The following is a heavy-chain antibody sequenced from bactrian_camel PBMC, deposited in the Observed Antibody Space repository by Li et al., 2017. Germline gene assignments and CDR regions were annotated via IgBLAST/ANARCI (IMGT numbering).Heavy chain of an antibody. Sequence: HVQLVESGGGSCAAGGSLTLSCATSGFRNSAKTMAWFRQPPGKQREGVAAIDSGGTTIYADSVKGRFTISKDNAKKILYLQMNNLLPEDTAVYYCAVDGRPRITWKESDFPVWGQGTQVTVS. V-gene: IGHV3S53*01. CDR2: IDSGGTT. CDR3: AVDGRPRITWKESDFPV. D-gene: IGHD3*01. CDR1: GFRNSAKT. J-gene: IGHJ4*01.